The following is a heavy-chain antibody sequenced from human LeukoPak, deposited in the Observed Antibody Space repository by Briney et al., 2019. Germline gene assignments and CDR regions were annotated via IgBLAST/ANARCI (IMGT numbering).Heavy chain of an antibody. V-gene: IGHV1-46*01. Sequence: GASVKVSCKASGYTFTSYYVHWVRQAPGQGLEWMGIINPSGGSTSYAQKFQGRVTMTRDTSISTAYMELSRLRSDDTAVYYCARAPHYGGNSDYWGQGTLVTVSS. D-gene: IGHD4-23*01. CDR1: GYTFTSYY. J-gene: IGHJ4*02. CDR3: ARAPHYGGNSDY. CDR2: INPSGGST.